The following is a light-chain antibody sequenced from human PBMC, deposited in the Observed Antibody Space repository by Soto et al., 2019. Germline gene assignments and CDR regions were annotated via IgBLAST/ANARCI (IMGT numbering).Light chain of an antibody. CDR2: AAS. V-gene: IGKV3-15*01. Sequence: ETVMTQSPATLSVSPGERPTLSCRASQSVSSNLAWYQQKPGQAPRLLIYAASTRATGIPARFSGSGSGTEFTLTISSLQSEDFALYYCQQYNTWPLTFGPGTKVDIK. CDR3: QQYNTWPLT. CDR1: QSVSSN. J-gene: IGKJ3*01.